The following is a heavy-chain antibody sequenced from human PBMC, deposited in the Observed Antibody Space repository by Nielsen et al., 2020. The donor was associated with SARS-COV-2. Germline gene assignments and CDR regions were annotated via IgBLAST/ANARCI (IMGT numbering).Heavy chain of an antibody. D-gene: IGHD6-19*01. CDR1: GYRFTSYA. CDR2: INAGNGYT. V-gene: IGHV1-3*01. J-gene: IGHJ4*02. Sequence: SVKVPCKASGYRFTSYAIHWVRPAPGHGLESMGWINAGNGYTEYTQNFQGRVTSTTDTSATTAYMEVRYLKSEETAVFYCARGGVNGWGDYWGQGTLVTVSS. CDR3: ARGGVNGWGDY.